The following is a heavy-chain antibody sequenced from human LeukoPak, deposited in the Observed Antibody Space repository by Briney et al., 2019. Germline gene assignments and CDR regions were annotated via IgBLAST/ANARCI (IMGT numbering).Heavy chain of an antibody. D-gene: IGHD4-11*01. CDR1: GYTFTNYY. Sequence: ASVKVSCKASGYTFTNYYIHWVRQAPGQGLEWMGITDPIGGSTNYAQKFQGRVTMPRDTSTSTVYMELSSLRSEDSAVYYCARWTTTYLDYWGQGTLVTVSS. CDR2: TDPIGGST. CDR3: ARWTTTYLDY. V-gene: IGHV1-46*01. J-gene: IGHJ4*02.